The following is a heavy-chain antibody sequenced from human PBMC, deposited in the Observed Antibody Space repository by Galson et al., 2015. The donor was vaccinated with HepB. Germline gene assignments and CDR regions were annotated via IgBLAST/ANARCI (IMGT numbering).Heavy chain of an antibody. Sequence: SLRLSCAASGFTFDEYGMHWVRQPPGKGLEWVSGISWNSGIIAYADSVKGRFTISRDNAKNSLYLQMNSLRVEDTALYYCVKERPARSSWPKRGWFDPWGQGTLVTVSS. V-gene: IGHV3-9*01. CDR1: GFTFDEYG. CDR3: VKERPARSSWPKRGWFDP. J-gene: IGHJ5*02. CDR2: ISWNSGII. D-gene: IGHD6-13*01.